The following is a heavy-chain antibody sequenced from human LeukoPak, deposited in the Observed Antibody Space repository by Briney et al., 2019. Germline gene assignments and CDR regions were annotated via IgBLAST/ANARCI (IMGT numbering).Heavy chain of an antibody. J-gene: IGHJ4*02. Sequence: SQTLSLTCTVSGGSISSGGYYWSWVRQHPGKGLEWIGYIYYSGSTYYNPSLKSRVTISVDRPKNQFSLKLSSVTAADTAVYYCARDQAKSVASYDYWGQGTLVTVSS. CDR1: GGSISSGGYY. CDR3: ARDQAKSVASYDY. CDR2: IYYSGST. D-gene: IGHD2-15*01. V-gene: IGHV4-31*03.